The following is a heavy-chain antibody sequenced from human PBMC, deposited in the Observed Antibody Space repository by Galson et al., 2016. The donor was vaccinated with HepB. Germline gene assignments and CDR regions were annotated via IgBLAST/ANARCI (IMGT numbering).Heavy chain of an antibody. V-gene: IGHV3-13*01. J-gene: IGHJ4*02. CDR2: MRPAGDK. Sequence: SLRLSCAISGFTFNDYDMHWVRQGRGESLAWVANMRPAGDKYYPGSVKGRFTVSRESAKSSFYLQMDSLRAGDSGVYFCASGPHWNHAYWGQGTLVTVSS. CDR1: GFTFNDYD. CDR3: ASGPHWNHAY. D-gene: IGHD1-1*01.